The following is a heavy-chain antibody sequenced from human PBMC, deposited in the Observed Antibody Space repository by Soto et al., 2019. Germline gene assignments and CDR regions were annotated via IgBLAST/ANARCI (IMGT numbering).Heavy chain of an antibody. Sequence: ASVKVSCKASGYTFTSYVMHWVRQAPGQRLEWMGWINAGNGNTKYSQKFQGRVTITRDTSASTAYMELSSLRSEDTAVYYCARDPGAIAVAGTQGAFDIWGQGTMVTVSS. D-gene: IGHD6-19*01. J-gene: IGHJ3*02. V-gene: IGHV1-3*01. CDR1: GYTFTSYV. CDR3: ARDPGAIAVAGTQGAFDI. CDR2: INAGNGNT.